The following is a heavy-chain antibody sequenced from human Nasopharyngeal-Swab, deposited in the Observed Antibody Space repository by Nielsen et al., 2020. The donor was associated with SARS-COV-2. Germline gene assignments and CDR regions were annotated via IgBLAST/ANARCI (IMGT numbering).Heavy chain of an antibody. CDR3: AREPGGAAAGPLFDY. Sequence: WIRQSPSRGLEWLGRTYYRSKWYNDYAVSVNSRITINPDTSKNQFSLQLNSVTPEDTAVYYCAREPGGAAAGPLFDYWGQGTLVTVSS. CDR2: TYYRSKWYN. D-gene: IGHD6-13*01. J-gene: IGHJ4*02. V-gene: IGHV6-1*01.